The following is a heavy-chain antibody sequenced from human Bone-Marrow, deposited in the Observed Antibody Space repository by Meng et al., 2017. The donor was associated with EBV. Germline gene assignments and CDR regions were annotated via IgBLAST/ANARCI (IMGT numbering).Heavy chain of an antibody. J-gene: IGHJ4*02. D-gene: IGHD6-6*01. CDR3: AHIIAARPFDY. Sequence: QLTLQESGPPLAKPTPTLTRTCTFSGFSLSTRGVGVGWIRQPPEKALEWLALIYWDDDKRYSPSLKSRLTITKDTSKNQVALTMTNMDPVDAATYYCAHIIAARPFDYWGQGTLVTVSS. CDR1: GFSLSTRGVG. CDR2: IYWDDDK. V-gene: IGHV2-5*02.